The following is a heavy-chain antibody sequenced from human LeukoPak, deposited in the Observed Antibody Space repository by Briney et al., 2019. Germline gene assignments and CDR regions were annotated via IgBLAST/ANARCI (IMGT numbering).Heavy chain of an antibody. V-gene: IGHV4-31*03. CDR1: GGSISSGGYY. Sequence: PSETLSLTCTVSGGSISSGGYYWSWIRPHPGKGLEWIGYIYYSGSTYYNPSLKSRVTISVFTSKNQFSLKLSSVTAADTAVYYCARFGEFSAPCDYGGQGTLVTVSS. CDR2: IYYSGST. CDR3: ARFGEFSAPCDY. D-gene: IGHD3-10*01. J-gene: IGHJ4*02.